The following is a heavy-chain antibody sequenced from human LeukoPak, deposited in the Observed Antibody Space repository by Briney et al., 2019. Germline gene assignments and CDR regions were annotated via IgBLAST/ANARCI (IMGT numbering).Heavy chain of an antibody. D-gene: IGHD2-2*02. V-gene: IGHV5-51*01. CDR1: GYSFTSYW. Sequence: GESLKISCKGSGYSFTSYWIGWVRQMPGKGLEWMGIIYPGDSDTRYSPSFQGQVTISADKSISTAYLQWGSLKASDTAMYYCARHIRYCSSTSCYTIDYWGQGTLVTVSS. J-gene: IGHJ4*02. CDR2: IYPGDSDT. CDR3: ARHIRYCSSTSCYTIDY.